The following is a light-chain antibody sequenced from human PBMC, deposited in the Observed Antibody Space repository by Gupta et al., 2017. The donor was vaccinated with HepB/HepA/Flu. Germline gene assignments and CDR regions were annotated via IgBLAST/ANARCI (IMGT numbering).Light chain of an antibody. CDR3: QYNNSYWT. V-gene: IGKV1-5*03. CDR1: QSISSW. CDR2: KAS. Sequence: IQMTQSPSTLSASVGDRVTITCRDSQSISSWLAWYQQKPGKAPKLLIYKASREEGGVPSRFSGRGEGTEFTLTSSSRQEDACENYYDQYNNSYWTFGQGTKVEIK. J-gene: IGKJ1*01.